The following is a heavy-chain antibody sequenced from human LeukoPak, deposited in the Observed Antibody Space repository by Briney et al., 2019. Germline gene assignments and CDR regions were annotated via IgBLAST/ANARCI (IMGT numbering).Heavy chain of an antibody. Sequence: SETLSLTCTVSGGSISSGGYYWSWIRQHPGEGLEWIGYIYYSGSTYYNPSLKSRVTISVDTSKNQFSLKLSSVTAADTAVYYCARWDYYDSSGYFRKGGYYFDYWGQGTLVTVSS. J-gene: IGHJ4*02. D-gene: IGHD3-22*01. V-gene: IGHV4-31*03. CDR3: ARWDYYDSSGYFRKGGYYFDY. CDR2: IYYSGST. CDR1: GGSISSGGYY.